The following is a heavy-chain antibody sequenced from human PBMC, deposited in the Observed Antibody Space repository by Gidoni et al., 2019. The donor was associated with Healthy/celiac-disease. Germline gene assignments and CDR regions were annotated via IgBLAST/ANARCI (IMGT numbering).Heavy chain of an antibody. CDR1: GFTFSSYA. J-gene: IGHJ4*02. CDR2: ISGSGGST. Sequence: EVQLLESGGGLVQPGGSLRLSCAASGFTFSSYAMSLVRQAPGKGLEWVSAISGSGGSTYYADSVKGRFTISRDNSKNTLYLQMNSLRAEDTAVYYCAKGQGWITMVRGVIINPDNYYFDYWGQGTLVTVSS. D-gene: IGHD3-10*01. CDR3: AKGQGWITMVRGVIINPDNYYFDY. V-gene: IGHV3-23*01.